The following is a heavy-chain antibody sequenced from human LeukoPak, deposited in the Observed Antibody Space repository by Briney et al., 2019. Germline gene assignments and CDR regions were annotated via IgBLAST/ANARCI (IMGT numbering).Heavy chain of an antibody. J-gene: IGHJ6*03. CDR3: ARGVSRGYSYGRYYMDV. Sequence: PSETLSLTCTVSGGSISSNNYYWGWIRQPPGKGLEWIGNIYYSGTTYYNPSLKSRVTISIDTSKNQFSLKLSSVTAADTAVYYCARGVSRGYSYGRYYMDVWGKGTTVTVSS. CDR2: IYYSGTT. D-gene: IGHD5-18*01. CDR1: GGSISSNNYY. V-gene: IGHV4-39*07.